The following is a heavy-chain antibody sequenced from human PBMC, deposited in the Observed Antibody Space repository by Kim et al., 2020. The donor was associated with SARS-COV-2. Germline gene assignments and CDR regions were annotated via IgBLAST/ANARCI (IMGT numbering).Heavy chain of an antibody. CDR2: IKSKTDGGTT. CDR3: TTDTYYDILTGYLTFDY. J-gene: IGHJ4*02. V-gene: IGHV3-15*01. Sequence: GGSLRLSCAASGFTFSNAWMSWVRQAPGKGLEWVGRIKSKTDGGTTDYAAPVKGRFTISRDDSKNTLYLQMNSLKTEDTAVYYCTTDTYYDILTGYLTFDYWGQGTLVTVSS. CDR1: GFTFSNAW. D-gene: IGHD3-9*01.